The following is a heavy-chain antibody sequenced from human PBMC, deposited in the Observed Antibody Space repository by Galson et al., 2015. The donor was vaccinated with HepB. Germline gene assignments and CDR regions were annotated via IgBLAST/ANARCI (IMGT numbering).Heavy chain of an antibody. CDR3: ARATYYYDFSGIYIYYFDH. CDR1: GFSLSSSRMS. D-gene: IGHD3-22*01. Sequence: PALVKPTQTLTLTCTFSGFSLSSSRMSVAWIRQSPGKALEWLALIDWDDDIYYSTSLKTRLTISKGTPSNEVVLTVTNMDPVDTATYFCARATYYYDFSGIYIYYFDHWGQGTLVTVAS. V-gene: IGHV2-70*01. CDR2: IDWDDDI. J-gene: IGHJ4*02.